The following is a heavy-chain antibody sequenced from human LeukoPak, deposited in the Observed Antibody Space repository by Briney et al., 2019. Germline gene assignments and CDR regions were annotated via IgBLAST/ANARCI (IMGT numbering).Heavy chain of an antibody. CDR3: ARFRSAVAGTYNYYYLDV. V-gene: IGHV4-59*01. J-gene: IGHJ6*03. Sequence: SETLSVTCTVSDGSISSYYWSWIRLPPGKGLEYIGYVSYSGTTNYNPSLKSRLTISLDTSKNQISLRLSSVAAADTAVYYCARFRSAVAGTYNYYYLDVWGKGTTVTVSS. CDR2: VSYSGTT. D-gene: IGHD6-19*01. CDR1: DGSISSYY.